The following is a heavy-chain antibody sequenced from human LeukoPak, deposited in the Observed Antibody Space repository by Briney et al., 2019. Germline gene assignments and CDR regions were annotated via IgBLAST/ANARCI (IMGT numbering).Heavy chain of an antibody. V-gene: IGHV3-30*03. D-gene: IGHD3-22*01. CDR3: ASPFSSYNDGSGYHPYGMDV. CDR2: VSYDASKY. CDR1: GFSFSSYG. J-gene: IGHJ6*02. Sequence: GGSLRLSCAASGFSFSSYGMHWVRQAPGKGLEWVAVVSYDASKYYHADSVKGRFTISRDNAKNSLFLHMNSLRAEDTAVYYCASPFSSYNDGSGYHPYGMDVWGQGTTVTVSS.